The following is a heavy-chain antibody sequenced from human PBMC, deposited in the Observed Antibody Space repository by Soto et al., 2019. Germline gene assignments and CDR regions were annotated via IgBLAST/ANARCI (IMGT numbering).Heavy chain of an antibody. J-gene: IGHJ4*02. V-gene: IGHV3-33*01. CDR2: IWYDGSNK. Sequence: GGSLRLSCAASGFTFSSYGMHWVRQAPGKGLEWVAVIWYDGSNKYYADSVKGRFTISRDNSKNTLYLQMNSLRAEDTAVYYCARESVEVRGSYRKFDYWGQGSLVTVSS. CDR3: ARESVEVRGSYRKFDY. CDR1: GFTFSSYG. D-gene: IGHD3-16*02.